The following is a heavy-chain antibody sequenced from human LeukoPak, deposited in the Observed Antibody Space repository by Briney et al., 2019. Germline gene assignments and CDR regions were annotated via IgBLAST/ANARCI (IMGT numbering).Heavy chain of an antibody. CDR3: ARAVAEQEAAFDI. J-gene: IGHJ3*02. CDR1: GFTVSSNY. V-gene: IGHV3-53*01. D-gene: IGHD6-19*01. CDR2: IYSGGST. Sequence: GGSLRLSCAASGFTVSSNYMSWVRQAPGKGLEWVSVIYSGGSTHYADSVKGRFTISRDNSKNTLYLQMNSLRAEDTAVYYCARAVAEQEAAFDIWGQGTMVTVSS.